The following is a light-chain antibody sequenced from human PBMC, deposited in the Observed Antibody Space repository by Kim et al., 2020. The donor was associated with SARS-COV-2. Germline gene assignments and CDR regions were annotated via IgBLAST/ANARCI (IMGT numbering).Light chain of an antibody. V-gene: IGLV2-11*01. CDR3: CSYAGTYSYV. CDR1: NQDVGAYDY. J-gene: IGLJ1*01. CDR2: DVT. Sequence: VTITCTGTNQDVGAYDYVSWYQHHPGKAPKLIIFDVTKRPSGVPDRFSASKSGNTASLTISGLQGEDEADYYCCSYAGTYSYVFGIGTKVTVL.